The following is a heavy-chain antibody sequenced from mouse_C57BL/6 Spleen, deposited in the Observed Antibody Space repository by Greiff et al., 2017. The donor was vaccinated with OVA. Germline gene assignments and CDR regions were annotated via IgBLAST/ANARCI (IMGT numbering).Heavy chain of an antibody. J-gene: IGHJ1*03. CDR3: ARSDGYVPVRYFDV. D-gene: IGHD2-2*01. CDR1: GYTFTSYW. V-gene: IGHV1-53*01. Sequence: QVQLQQPGPELVKPGASVKLSCKASGYTFTSYWMHWVKQRPGQGLEWIGNINPSNGGTNYNEKFKSKATLTVDKSSSTAYMQLSSLTSEDSAVYYCARSDGYVPVRYFDVWGTGTTVTVSS. CDR2: INPSNGGT.